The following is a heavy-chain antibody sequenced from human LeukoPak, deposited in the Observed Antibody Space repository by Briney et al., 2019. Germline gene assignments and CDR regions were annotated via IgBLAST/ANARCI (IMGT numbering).Heavy chain of an antibody. Sequence: GWSLRLSCAASGFTFSSYGMHWVRQAPGKGLEWVAVIWYDGSNKYYADSVKGRFTISRDNSKNTLYLQMNSLRAEDTAVYYCARGEIDYYYMDVWGKGTTVTVSS. CDR1: GFTFSSYG. D-gene: IGHD1-26*01. CDR2: IWYDGSNK. CDR3: ARGEIDYYYMDV. J-gene: IGHJ6*03. V-gene: IGHV3-33*01.